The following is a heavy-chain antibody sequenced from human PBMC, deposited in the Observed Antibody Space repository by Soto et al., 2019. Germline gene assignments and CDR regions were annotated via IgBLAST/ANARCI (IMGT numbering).Heavy chain of an antibody. Sequence: QLQLQESGPGLVKPSETLSLTCTVSGGSISSSSYYWGWIRQPPGKGLEWIGSIYCSGSTYYNPSLKSRVTISVDTSKNQFSLKLSSVTAADTAVYYCARRPFLYYGSGSYYYYFDYWGQGTLVTVSS. J-gene: IGHJ4*02. CDR2: IYCSGST. CDR3: ARRPFLYYGSGSYYYYFDY. CDR1: GGSISSSSYY. D-gene: IGHD3-10*01. V-gene: IGHV4-39*01.